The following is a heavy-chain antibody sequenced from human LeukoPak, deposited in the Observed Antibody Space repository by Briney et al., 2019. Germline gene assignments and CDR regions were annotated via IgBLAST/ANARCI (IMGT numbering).Heavy chain of an antibody. CDR1: GGSISSGGYY. D-gene: IGHD5-12*01. Sequence: SGTLSLTCTVSGGSISSGGYYCSSIRQHPGKGLEWIGYIYYSGSTYYNPSLKSRVTISVDTSKNQFSLKLSSVTAADTAAYSCARAPERLSFCWFDPWGQGTLVTVSS. CDR2: IYYSGST. V-gene: IGHV4-31*03. J-gene: IGHJ5*02. CDR3: ARAPERLSFCWFDP.